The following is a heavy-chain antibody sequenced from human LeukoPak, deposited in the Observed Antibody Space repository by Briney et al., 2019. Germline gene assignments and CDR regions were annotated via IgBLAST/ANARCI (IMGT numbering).Heavy chain of an antibody. CDR3: ARVVAAPYYFDY. CDR1: GYTFAGYY. J-gene: IGHJ4*02. V-gene: IGHV1-2*02. CDR2: INPNSGGT. D-gene: IGHD2-15*01. Sequence: ASVKVSCKASGYTFAGYYMHWVRQAPGQGLEWMGWINPNSGGTNYAQKFQGRVTMTRDTSISTAYMELSRLRSDDTAVYYCARVVAAPYYFDYWGQGTLVTVSS.